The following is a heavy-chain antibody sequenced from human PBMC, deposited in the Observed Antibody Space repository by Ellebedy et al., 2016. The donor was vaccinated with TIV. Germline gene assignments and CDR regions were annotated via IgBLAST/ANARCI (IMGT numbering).Heavy chain of an antibody. Sequence: SETLSLTXAVSGGSISSGGYSWSWIRQPPGKGLEWIGYIYHSGSTYYNPSLKSRVTISVDTSKNQFSLKLSSVTAADTAVYYCARRRAVVVITSYGMDVWGQGTTVTVSS. CDR2: IYHSGST. D-gene: IGHD3-22*01. V-gene: IGHV4-30-2*01. J-gene: IGHJ6*02. CDR1: GGSISSGGYS. CDR3: ARRRAVVVITSYGMDV.